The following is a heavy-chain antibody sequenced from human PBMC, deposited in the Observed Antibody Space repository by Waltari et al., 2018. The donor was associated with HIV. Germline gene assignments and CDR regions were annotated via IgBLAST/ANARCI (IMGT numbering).Heavy chain of an antibody. CDR1: GFTFRSYA. CDR2: ISNSGGST. CDR3: AKDLSSISMIIPRSYFDY. J-gene: IGHJ4*02. V-gene: IGHV3-23*01. Sequence: EVQLLESGGGLVQPGGSLRLFCAASGFTFRSYAMSWVRQAPGKGLEWVSAISNSGGSTYYADSVKGRFSISRDNSKNTLYLQMNSLRDEDTAVYYCAKDLSSISMIIPRSYFDYWGQGTLVTVSS. D-gene: IGHD3-22*01.